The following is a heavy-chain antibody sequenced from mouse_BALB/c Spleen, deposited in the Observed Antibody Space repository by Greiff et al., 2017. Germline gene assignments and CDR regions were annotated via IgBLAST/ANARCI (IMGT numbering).Heavy chain of an antibody. CDR2: IWAGGST. CDR1: GFSLTSYG. Sequence: QVQLKESGPGLVAPSQSLSITCTVSGFSLTSYGVHWVRQPPGKGLEWLGVIWAGGSTNYNSALMSRLSISKDNSKSQVFLKMNSLQTDDTAMYYCAREGKLRSGWYFDVWGAGTTVTVSS. D-gene: IGHD1-1*01. CDR3: AREGKLRSGWYFDV. V-gene: IGHV2-9*02. J-gene: IGHJ1*01.